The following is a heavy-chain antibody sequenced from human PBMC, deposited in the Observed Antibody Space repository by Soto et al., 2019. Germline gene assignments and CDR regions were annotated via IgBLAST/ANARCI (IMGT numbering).Heavy chain of an antibody. D-gene: IGHD6-19*01. CDR2: IKHGGSS. J-gene: IGHJ3*02. V-gene: IGHV4-34*01. CDR3: ARGGSSDWHVALNM. Sequence: RIRQYHGKGLEWIGKIKHGGSSNYNPSLKSRVSISLDMSKNQFSLNLSSVTAADTGLYYCARGGSSDWHVALNMSGQGIMV.